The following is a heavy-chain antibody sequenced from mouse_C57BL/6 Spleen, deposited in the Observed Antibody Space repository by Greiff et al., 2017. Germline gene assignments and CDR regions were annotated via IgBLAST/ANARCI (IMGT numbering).Heavy chain of an antibody. CDR2: IYPGSGST. J-gene: IGHJ2*01. D-gene: IGHD3-2*02. V-gene: IGHV1-55*01. CDR3: ASGGDSSGQYYFDY. CDR1: GYTFTSYW. Sequence: VQLQQPGAELVKPGASVKMSCKASGYTFTSYWITWVKQRPGQGLEWIGDIYPGSGSTNYNEKFKSKATLTVDTSSSTAYMQLSSLTSEDSAVYYCASGGDSSGQYYFDYWGQGTTLTVSS.